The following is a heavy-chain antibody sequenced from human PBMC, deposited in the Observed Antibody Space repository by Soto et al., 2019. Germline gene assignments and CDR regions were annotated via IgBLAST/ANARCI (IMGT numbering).Heavy chain of an antibody. D-gene: IGHD3-22*01. J-gene: IGHJ3*02. V-gene: IGHV2-26*01. CDR3: ARNVPDSSGYDAFDI. Sequence: QVTLKESGPVLVKPTETLTLTCTVSGFSLSNDRMGVSWIRQPPGKALEWLAHIFSNDEKSYSTSLKSRLTISKDPFKSQVVLTMTNMDPVDTATYYCARNVPDSSGYDAFDIWGQGTMVTVSS. CDR1: GFSLSNDRMG. CDR2: IFSNDEK.